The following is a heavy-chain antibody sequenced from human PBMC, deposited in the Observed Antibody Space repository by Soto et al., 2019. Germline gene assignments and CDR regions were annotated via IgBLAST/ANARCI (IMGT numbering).Heavy chain of an antibody. CDR3: ARGGGTILAPLP. CDR2: INPNSGAT. V-gene: IGHV1-2*02. Sequence: QVQLVQSGAEVKKPGASVKVSCRASGYTCTGYFMHWVRQAPGQGLEWMGWINPNSGATKYAQKFQGRVTLVGDTSIRKANMELSGLRSDDTAVYYCARGGGTILAPLPWGQGTLVTVSS. J-gene: IGHJ5*02. D-gene: IGHD3-3*01. CDR1: GYTCTGYF.